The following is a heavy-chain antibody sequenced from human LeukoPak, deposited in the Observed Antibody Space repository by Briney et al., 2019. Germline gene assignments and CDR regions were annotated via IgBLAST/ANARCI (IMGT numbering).Heavy chain of an antibody. CDR1: GFTFSTYA. CDR3: ARGWNTTPRSGFDI. Sequence: GSLRLSCAASGFTFSTYALHWVRQAPGKGLVWVSNINNDGSITTYADSVKGRFTISRDNVKNTLFLQMNSLGAEDTALYYCARGWNTTPRSGFDIWGLGTMVTVSS. CDR2: INNDGSIT. D-gene: IGHD1/OR15-1a*01. J-gene: IGHJ3*02. V-gene: IGHV3-74*01.